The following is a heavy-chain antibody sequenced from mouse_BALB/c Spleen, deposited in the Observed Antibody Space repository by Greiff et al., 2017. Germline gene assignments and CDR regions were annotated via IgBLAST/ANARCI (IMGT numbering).Heavy chain of an antibody. Sequence: VQLLESGAGLVKPGASVKLSCKASGYTFTEYIIHWVKQRSGQGLEWIGWFYPGSGSIKYNEKFKDKATLTADKSSSTVSMGLSRLTSEDSAVYVCARHAGYYGDSMDYWGQGTSVTVSS. CDR1: GYTFTEYI. J-gene: IGHJ4*01. CDR3: ARHAGYYGDSMDY. D-gene: IGHD1-2*01. V-gene: IGHV1-62-2*01. CDR2: FYPGSGSI.